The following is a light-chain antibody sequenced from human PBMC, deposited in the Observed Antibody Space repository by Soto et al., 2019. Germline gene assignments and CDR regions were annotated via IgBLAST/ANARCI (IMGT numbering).Light chain of an antibody. CDR2: AAS. V-gene: IGKV1-39*01. Sequence: DIQMTQSPSSLSASVGDRVTITCRASQSIRNYLNWCQQKPGKAPKFLIYAASSLQSGVPSRFSGSGSGTDFSLTISSLQPEDFATYYCQQSYTAPLTCGGGTKVEIK. J-gene: IGKJ4*01. CDR3: QQSYTAPLT. CDR1: QSIRNY.